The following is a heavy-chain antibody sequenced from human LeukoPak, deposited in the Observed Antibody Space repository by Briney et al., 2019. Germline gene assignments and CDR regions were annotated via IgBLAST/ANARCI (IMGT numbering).Heavy chain of an antibody. CDR1: GGSISSSSYY. J-gene: IGHJ4*02. Sequence: SETLSLTCTVSGGSISSSSYYWGWIRQPPGKGLEWIGSIYYSGSTYYNPSLKSRVTISVDTSKNQFSLKLSSVTAADTAVYYCARETWSGNKSGYWGQGTLVTVSS. CDR2: IYYSGST. V-gene: IGHV4-39*02. D-gene: IGHD3-3*01. CDR3: ARETWSGNKSGY.